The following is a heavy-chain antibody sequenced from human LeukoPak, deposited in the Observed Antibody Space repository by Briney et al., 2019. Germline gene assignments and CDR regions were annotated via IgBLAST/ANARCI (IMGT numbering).Heavy chain of an antibody. J-gene: IGHJ4*02. Sequence: GGSLGLSCAASGFTFDDYAMHWVRQAPGKGLEWVSGISWNSGSIGYADSVKGRFTISRDNAKNSLYLQMNSLRAEDTALYYCAKVRPSSSWYDGFDYWGQGTLVTVSS. V-gene: IGHV3-9*01. CDR1: GFTFDDYA. CDR2: ISWNSGSI. CDR3: AKVRPSSSWYDGFDY. D-gene: IGHD6-13*01.